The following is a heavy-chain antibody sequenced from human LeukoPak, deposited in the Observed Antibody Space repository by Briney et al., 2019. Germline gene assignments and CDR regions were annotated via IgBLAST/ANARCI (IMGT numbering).Heavy chain of an antibody. CDR1: GFTFSSYE. Sequence: GGSLTLSCAASGFTFSSYEMNWVRQAPGKRLEWVSYISSSGSNIYYADSVKGRFTISRDNAKNSLYLQMNSLRDEDTAVYYCSRERVAVAGTAAPYYYYGMDVWGQGTTVTVSS. CDR3: SRERVAVAGTAAPYYYYGMDV. V-gene: IGHV3-48*03. D-gene: IGHD6-19*01. J-gene: IGHJ6*02. CDR2: ISSSGSNI.